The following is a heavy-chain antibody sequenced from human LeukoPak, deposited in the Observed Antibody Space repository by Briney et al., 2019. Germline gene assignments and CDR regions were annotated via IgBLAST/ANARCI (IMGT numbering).Heavy chain of an antibody. Sequence: ASVKVSCTASGYTFTSYDINWVRQATGQGPEWMGWMSPNSGNTGYAQKFQGRVTMTRSTSMSTAYMELSSLRSEDTAVYYCARGPPNWGYDYWGQGTLVTVSS. CDR3: ARGPPNWGYDY. D-gene: IGHD7-27*01. CDR1: GYTFTSYD. CDR2: MSPNSGNT. J-gene: IGHJ4*02. V-gene: IGHV1-8*01.